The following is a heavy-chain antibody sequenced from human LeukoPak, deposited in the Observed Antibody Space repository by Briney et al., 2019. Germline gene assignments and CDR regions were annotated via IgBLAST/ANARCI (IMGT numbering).Heavy chain of an antibody. J-gene: IGHJ5*02. D-gene: IGHD6-13*01. Sequence: SETLSLTCTVSGGSISSSSYYWGWIRQPPGKGLEWIGSIYYSGSTYYNPSHKSRVTISVDTSKNQFSLKLSSVTAADTAVYYCAREGAAAGYNWFDPWGQGTLVTVSS. CDR1: GGSISSSSYY. CDR3: AREGAAAGYNWFDP. CDR2: IYYSGST. V-gene: IGHV4-39*07.